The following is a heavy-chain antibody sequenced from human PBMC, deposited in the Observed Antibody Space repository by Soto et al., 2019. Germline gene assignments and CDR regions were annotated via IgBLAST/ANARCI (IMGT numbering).Heavy chain of an antibody. CDR1: GYAFITYD. Sequence: GSVKVCFKASGYAFITYDINLVRQATGQGLEWMGWMNPSNGNAGYAQNFQGRVTMTRNTSISTAYMELSSLRSDDTAVYFCARRKERYGTNYFDSWGQGSMVTVSS. CDR2: MNPSNGNA. CDR3: ARRKERYGTNYFDS. D-gene: IGHD1-1*01. V-gene: IGHV1-8*01. J-gene: IGHJ4*02.